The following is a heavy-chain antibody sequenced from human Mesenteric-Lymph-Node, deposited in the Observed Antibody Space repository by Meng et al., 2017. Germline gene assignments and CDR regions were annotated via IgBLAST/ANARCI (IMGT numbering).Heavy chain of an antibody. CDR3: ARGFRFLAAAGLEYFQH. Sequence: ASVKVSCKTSEYTFTGYYIHWVRQAPGQGLEWMGWINPNSGGTNYAQKFQGRVTMTRDTSISTVSMELSRLRSDDTAVYYCARGFRFLAAAGLEYFQHWGQGTLVTVSS. D-gene: IGHD6-13*01. CDR1: EYTFTGYY. J-gene: IGHJ1*01. V-gene: IGHV1-2*02. CDR2: INPNSGGT.